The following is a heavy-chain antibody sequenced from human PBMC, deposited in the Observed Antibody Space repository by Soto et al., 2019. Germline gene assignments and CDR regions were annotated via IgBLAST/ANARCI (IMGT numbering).Heavy chain of an antibody. J-gene: IGHJ6*03. CDR1: GGTFISYA. V-gene: IGHV1-69*13. Sequence: SVKVSCKASGGTFISYAISWVRQAPGQGLEWMGGIIPILGTANYAQKFQGRVTITADESTSTAYLQWSSLKASDTAMYYCARGTVTRDHYYMDVWGKGTTVTVSS. D-gene: IGHD4-17*01. CDR2: IIPILGTA. CDR3: ARGTVTRDHYYMDV.